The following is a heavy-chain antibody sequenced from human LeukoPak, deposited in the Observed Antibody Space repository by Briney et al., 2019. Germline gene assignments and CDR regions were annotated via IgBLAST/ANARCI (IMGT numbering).Heavy chain of an antibody. J-gene: IGHJ4*02. D-gene: IGHD4-23*01. CDR3: AKLGGNVGF. CDR2: INGGGGST. V-gene: IGHV3-23*01. CDR1: GFTFSNAW. Sequence: GGSLRLSCAAFGFTFSNAWMSWVRQAPGKGLEWVSSINGGGGSTYYADSVKGRFTISRDNSNNTLYLQMNSLRAEDTAVYYCAKLGGNVGFWGQGTLVTVSS.